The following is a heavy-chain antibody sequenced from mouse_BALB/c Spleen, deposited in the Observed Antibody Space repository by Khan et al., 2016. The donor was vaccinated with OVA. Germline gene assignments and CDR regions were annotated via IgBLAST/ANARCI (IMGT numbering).Heavy chain of an antibody. Sequence: VQLQESGPGLVKPSQSLSLTCTVTGYSITSDYAWNWIRQFPGNQLEWMGHISYSGNTKYNPSLKSRISITRDTSKNQFFLQLNSVTTEDTATYYCARMYGGDFDYWGQGNNLT. CDR2: ISYSGNT. V-gene: IGHV3-2*02. CDR3: ARMYGGDFDY. J-gene: IGHJ2*01. CDR1: GYSITSDYA. D-gene: IGHD2-10*02.